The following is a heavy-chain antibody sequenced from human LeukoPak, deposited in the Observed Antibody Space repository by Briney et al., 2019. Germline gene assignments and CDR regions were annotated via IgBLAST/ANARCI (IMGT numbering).Heavy chain of an antibody. CDR3: TSGFTSTWFYPSDY. J-gene: IGHJ4*02. Sequence: GGSLRLSCVASGFTFTNAWMTWVRQAPGKGLEWVGRIKTKTDGGTTDYAAPVKGGFTISRDDSINTLYLQMSSLKTEDTAVYYCTSGFTSTWFYPSDYWGQGTLVIVSS. CDR2: IKTKTDGGTT. CDR1: GFTFTNAW. V-gene: IGHV3-15*01. D-gene: IGHD6-13*01.